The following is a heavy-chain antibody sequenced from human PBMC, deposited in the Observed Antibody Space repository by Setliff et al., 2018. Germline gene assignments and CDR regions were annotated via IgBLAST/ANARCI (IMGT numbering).Heavy chain of an antibody. J-gene: IGHJ6*03. CDR1: GYTFTSYA. CDR2: INAGNGNT. V-gene: IGHV1-3*01. CDR3: AREFTRYYNFWSAHRYYMDV. Sequence: ASVKVSCKASGYTFTSYAMHWVRQAPGQRLGWMGWINAGNGNTKYSQKFQGRVTITRDTSASTAYMELSSLRSEDAAVYYCAREFTRYYNFWSAHRYYMDVWGKGTTGTVSS. D-gene: IGHD3-3*01.